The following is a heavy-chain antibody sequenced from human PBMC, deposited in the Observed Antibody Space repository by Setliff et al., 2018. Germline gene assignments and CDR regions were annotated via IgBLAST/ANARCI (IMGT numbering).Heavy chain of an antibody. CDR3: ARDPHFDS. V-gene: IGHV3-11*04. J-gene: IGHJ4*02. CDR2: IHDSGNPT. Sequence: GGSLRLSCAASGFTFSNYYMTWIRQAPGKGLEWISYIHDSGNPTYYADSVKGRFTVSRDNAKNSLYLQMNSLRAEDTAVYYCARDPHFDSWGQGTLVTVS. CDR1: GFTFSNYY.